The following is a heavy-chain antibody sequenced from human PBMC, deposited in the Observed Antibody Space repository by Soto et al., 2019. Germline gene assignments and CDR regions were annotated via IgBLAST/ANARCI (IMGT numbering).Heavy chain of an antibody. CDR2: INPSGGST. V-gene: IGHV1-46*01. Sequence: ASVKVSCKASGYTFTSYYMHWVRQAPGQGLECMGIINPSGGSTSYAQKFQGRVTMTRDTSTSTVYMELSSLRSEDTAVYYCARDRSSLYYGSGSPTLGMDVWGQGTTVTVSS. D-gene: IGHD3-10*01. CDR3: ARDRSSLYYGSGSPTLGMDV. J-gene: IGHJ6*02. CDR1: GYTFTSYY.